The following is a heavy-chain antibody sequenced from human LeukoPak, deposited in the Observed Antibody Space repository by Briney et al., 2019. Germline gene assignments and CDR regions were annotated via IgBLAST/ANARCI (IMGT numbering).Heavy chain of an antibody. CDR2: THYRSKWYN. CDR3: ARRSNSDGSFDY. J-gene: IGHJ4*02. Sequence: SQTLSLTCAISGDSVSSNSAGWSWIRQSPSRGLEWLGRTHYRSKWYNDYAASVKSRITINPDTSKNQFSLQLNSVTPEDTAVYYCARRSNSDGSFDYWGQGTLVTVSS. CDR1: GDSVSSNSAG. V-gene: IGHV6-1*01. D-gene: IGHD4-11*01.